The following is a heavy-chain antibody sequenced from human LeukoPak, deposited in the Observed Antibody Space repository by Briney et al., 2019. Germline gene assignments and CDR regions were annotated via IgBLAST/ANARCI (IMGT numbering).Heavy chain of an antibody. CDR2: IYYSGST. V-gene: IGHV4-39*07. CDR1: GGSISSSSYY. D-gene: IGHD4-11*01. CDR3: ARGRLGRFDP. Sequence: SETLSLTCTVSGGSISSSSYYWGWIRQPPGKGLEWIGSIYYSGSTYYNPSLKSRVTISVDTSKNQFSLELSSVTAADTAVYSCARGRLGRFDPWGQGTLVTVSS. J-gene: IGHJ5*02.